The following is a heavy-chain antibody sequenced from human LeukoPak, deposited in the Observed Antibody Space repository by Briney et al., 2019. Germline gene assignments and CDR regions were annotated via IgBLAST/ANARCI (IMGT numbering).Heavy chain of an antibody. J-gene: IGHJ3*02. Sequence: SETLSLTCTVSGGSISSSSYYWGWIRQPPGKGLEWIGSIYYSGSTYYNPSLKSRVTISVDTSKNQFSLKLSSVTAADTAVYYCAGEGYSSSWYAFDIWGQGTMVTVSS. CDR2: IYYSGST. CDR3: AGEGYSSSWYAFDI. CDR1: GGSISSSSYY. V-gene: IGHV4-39*01. D-gene: IGHD6-13*01.